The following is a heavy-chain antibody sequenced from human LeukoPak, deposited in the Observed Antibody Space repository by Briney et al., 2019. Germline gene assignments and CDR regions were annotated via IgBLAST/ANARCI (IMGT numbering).Heavy chain of an antibody. CDR2: INSDGSGT. J-gene: IGHJ3*02. CDR3: ARDRPTNDAFDI. V-gene: IGHV3-74*01. CDR1: GFTFNSYW. Sequence: QPGRSLRLSCAASGFTFNSYWMHWVRQAPGKGLVWVSRINSDGSGTSDADFVKGRFAISRDNSKNTLYLQMNSLRAEDTAMYYCARDRPTNDAFDIWGQGTMVTVSS. D-gene: IGHD1-26*01.